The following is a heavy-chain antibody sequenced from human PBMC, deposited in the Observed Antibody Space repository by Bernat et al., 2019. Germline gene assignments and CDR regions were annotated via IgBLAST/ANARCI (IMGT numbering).Heavy chain of an antibody. CDR1: GFTLKTYA. CDR2: ISFDGNNK. D-gene: IGHD6-19*01. V-gene: IGHV3-30-3*01. Sequence: QVQLVESGGGAVQPGRSLRLSCIASGFTLKTYAMHWVRQAPGKGLEWMAAISFDGNNKFHADSVKGRFTISRDNAKNTLYLQMNSLRTEDTAVYYCARDRGQWTQQDYWGQGTLVTVSS. J-gene: IGHJ4*02. CDR3: ARDRGQWTQQDY.